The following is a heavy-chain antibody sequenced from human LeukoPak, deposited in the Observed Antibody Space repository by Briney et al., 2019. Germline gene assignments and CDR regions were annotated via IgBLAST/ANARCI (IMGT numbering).Heavy chain of an antibody. D-gene: IGHD7-27*01. CDR2: ISGGGVNT. V-gene: IGHV3-23*01. J-gene: IGHJ4*02. Sequence: GGSLRLSCAASGFTFNSYAMTWVRQAPGKGLEWVSAISGGGVNTYYADSVKGRFTISRDISKNTLYLQMNSLRAEDTAVYYCAKVGRLTDFDYWGQGTLVTVSS. CDR3: AKVGRLTDFDY. CDR1: GFTFNSYA.